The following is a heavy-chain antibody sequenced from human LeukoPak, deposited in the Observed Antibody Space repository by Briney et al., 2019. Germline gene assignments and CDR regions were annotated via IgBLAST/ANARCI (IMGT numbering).Heavy chain of an antibody. CDR2: INPNSGGT. J-gene: IGHJ6*03. D-gene: IGHD5-18*01. CDR3: ARAGDSYGSKGYYYYMDV. Sequence: ASVKVSCKASGYTFTNFGVSWVRQAPGQGLEWMGWINPNSGGTNYAQKFQGRVTMTRDTSISTAYVELSRLRSDDTAVYYCARAGDSYGSKGYYYYMDVWGKGTTVTVSS. CDR1: GYTFTNFG. V-gene: IGHV1-2*02.